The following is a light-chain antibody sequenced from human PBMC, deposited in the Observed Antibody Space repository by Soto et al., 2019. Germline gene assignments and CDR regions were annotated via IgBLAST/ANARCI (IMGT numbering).Light chain of an antibody. V-gene: IGLV2-14*01. CDR3: FSYTSSGTYV. CDR2: EVS. CDR1: SSDVGNYKY. J-gene: IGLJ1*01. Sequence: VLTQPSSVSGSPGQSITISCTGTSSDVGNYKYVSWYQQHPGKAPKLMIYEVSNRPSGVSNRFSGSKSGNTASLTISGLQAEDETDYYCFSYTSSGTYVFGTGTKVTVL.